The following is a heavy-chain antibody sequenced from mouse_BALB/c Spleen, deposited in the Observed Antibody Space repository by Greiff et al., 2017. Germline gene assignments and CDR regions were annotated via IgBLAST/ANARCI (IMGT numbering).Heavy chain of an antibody. J-gene: IGHJ2*01. CDR2: INPSTGYT. CDR1: GYTFTSYW. CDR3: ARLLRLHLFDY. D-gene: IGHD1-2*01. V-gene: IGHV1-7*01. Sequence: QVQLQQSGAELAKPGASVKMSCKASGYTFTSYWMHWVKQRPGQGLDWIGYINPSTGYTEYNQKFKDKATLTADKSSSTAYMQLSSLTSEDSAVYYCARLLRLHLFDYWGQGTTLTVSS.